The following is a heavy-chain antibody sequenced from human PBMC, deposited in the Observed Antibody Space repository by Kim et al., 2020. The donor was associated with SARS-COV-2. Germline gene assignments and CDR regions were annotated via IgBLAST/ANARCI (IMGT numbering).Heavy chain of an antibody. CDR1: ELSFSSYG. Sequence: GGSLRLSCAASELSFSSYGMNWVRRAPGKGLEWVAYIWSGTGDTAYADSVKGRFTISRDNARNSLYLQMNSLRADDTATYYCARPNLGGGHFYYG. D-gene: IGHD6-25*01. V-gene: IGHV3-33*08. CDR3: ARPNLGGGHFYYG. J-gene: IGHJ6*01. CDR2: IWSGTGDT.